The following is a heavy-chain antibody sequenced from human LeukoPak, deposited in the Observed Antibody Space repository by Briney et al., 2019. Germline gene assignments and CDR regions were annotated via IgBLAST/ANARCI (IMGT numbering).Heavy chain of an antibody. CDR3: ARASQLVHWYFDL. J-gene: IGHJ2*01. D-gene: IGHD6-13*01. CDR1: GGSISSGGYS. V-gene: IGHV4-30-2*01. CDR2: IYHSGST. Sequence: PSETLSLTCAVSGGSISSGGYSWSWIRQPPGKGLEWIGYIYHSGSTYYNLSLKSRVTISVDRSKNQFSLKLSSVTAADTAVYYCARASQLVHWYFDLWGRGTLVTVSS.